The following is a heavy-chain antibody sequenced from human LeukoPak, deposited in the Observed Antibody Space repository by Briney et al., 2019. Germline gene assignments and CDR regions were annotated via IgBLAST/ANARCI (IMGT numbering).Heavy chain of an antibody. Sequence: SETLSLTCAVSGGSISSGGYSWSWIRQPPGKGLEWIGEINHSGSTNYNPSLKSRVTISVDTSKNQFSLKLSSVTAADTAVYYCARGRSFDYWGQGTLVTVSS. CDR2: INHSGST. CDR3: ARGRSFDY. CDR1: GGSISSGGYS. J-gene: IGHJ4*02. V-gene: IGHV4-30-2*01.